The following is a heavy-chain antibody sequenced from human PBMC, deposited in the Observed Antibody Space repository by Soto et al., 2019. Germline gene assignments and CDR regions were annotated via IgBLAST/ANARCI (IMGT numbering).Heavy chain of an antibody. V-gene: IGHV1-3*01. Sequence: ASVKVSCKASGYTFTSYAMHWVRQAPGQRLEWMGWINAGNGNTKYSQKFQGRVTITRDTSASTAYMELSSLRSEDTAVYYCARKGFSNPYYYYGMDVWGQGTTVTVSS. CDR2: INAGNGNT. CDR1: GYTFTSYA. D-gene: IGHD4-4*01. CDR3: ARKGFSNPYYYYGMDV. J-gene: IGHJ6*02.